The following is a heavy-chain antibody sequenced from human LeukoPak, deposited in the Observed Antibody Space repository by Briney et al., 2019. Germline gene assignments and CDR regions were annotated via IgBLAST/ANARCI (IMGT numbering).Heavy chain of an antibody. Sequence: GGSLRLSCAASGFTFDDYAMHWVRQAPGKGLEWVSGISWNSGSIGYADSVKGRFTISRDNSKNTLYLQMNSLRAEDTAVYYCAKPRREMATINAFDIWGQGTMVTVSS. CDR2: ISWNSGSI. J-gene: IGHJ3*02. CDR1: GFTFDDYA. D-gene: IGHD5-24*01. V-gene: IGHV3-9*01. CDR3: AKPRREMATINAFDI.